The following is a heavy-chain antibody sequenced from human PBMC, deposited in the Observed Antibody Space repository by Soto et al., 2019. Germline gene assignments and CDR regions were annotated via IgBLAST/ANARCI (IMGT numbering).Heavy chain of an antibody. CDR3: ARVSIAAAGTGFDP. CDR1: GGSISSSNW. D-gene: IGHD6-13*01. J-gene: IGHJ5*02. CDR2: IYHSGST. V-gene: IGHV4-4*02. Sequence: VQLQESGPALVKPSGTLSLTCAVSGGSISSSNWWSCDRQPPGKVLEWLGEIYHSGSTNYNPSLKDRATISVDKSKSKFSLKLISVTAAATAVYYCARVSIAAAGTGFDPWGQGTLVTVSS.